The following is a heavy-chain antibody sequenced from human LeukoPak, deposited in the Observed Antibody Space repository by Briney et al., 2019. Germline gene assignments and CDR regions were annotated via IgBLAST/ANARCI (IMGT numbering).Heavy chain of an antibody. V-gene: IGHV3-9*01. CDR1: GFIFDDYA. CDR2: ITWGRDNL. D-gene: IGHD1-26*01. J-gene: IGHJ6*02. CDR3: ARANSGSYPYHYYYGMDV. Sequence: PGRSLRLSCAVSGFIFDDYAMHWVRQAPGKGLEWVSGITWGRDNLAYAASVKGRFTISRDNAKNSLYLQMNSLRAEDTAVYYCARANSGSYPYHYYYGMDVWGQGTTVTVSS.